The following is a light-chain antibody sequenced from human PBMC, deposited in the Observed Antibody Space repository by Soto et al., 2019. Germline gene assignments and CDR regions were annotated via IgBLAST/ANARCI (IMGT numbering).Light chain of an antibody. CDR1: QSVSSSY. CDR2: GAS. CDR3: QQYGSSPNT. Sequence: EIVLTQSPGTLSLSPGERATLSCRASQSVSSSYLAWYQQKPGQAPRLLIYGASSRATGIPDRFSGSGSGTDFTLTIGRLELEDFAVYYCQQYGSSPNTFGQGTKLEIK. V-gene: IGKV3-20*01. J-gene: IGKJ2*01.